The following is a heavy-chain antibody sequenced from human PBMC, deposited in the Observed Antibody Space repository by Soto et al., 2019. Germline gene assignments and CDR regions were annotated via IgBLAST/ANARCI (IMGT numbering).Heavy chain of an antibody. CDR1: GGSISSGDYY. J-gene: IGHJ5*02. CDR3: ARGPPFITIFGVVYWFDP. V-gene: IGHV4-30-4*01. Sequence: SETLSLTCTVSGGSISSGDYYWSWIRQPPGKGLEWIGYIYYSGSTYYNPSLKSRVTISVDTSKNQFSLKLSSVTAADTAVYYCARGPPFITIFGVVYWFDPWGQGTLVTVSS. CDR2: IYYSGST. D-gene: IGHD3-3*01.